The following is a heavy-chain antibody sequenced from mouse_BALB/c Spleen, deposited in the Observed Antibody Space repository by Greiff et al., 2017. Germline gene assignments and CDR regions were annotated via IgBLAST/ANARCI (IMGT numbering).Heavy chain of an antibody. Sequence: EVKLQESGAELVRPGALVKLSCKASGFNIKDYYMHWVKQRPEQGLEWIGWIDPENGNTIYDPKFQGKASITADTSSNTAYLQLSSLTSEDTAVYYCARYSSYGYAMDYWGQGTSVTVSS. V-gene: IGHV14-1*02. CDR2: IDPENGNT. D-gene: IGHD1-1*01. CDR3: ARYSSYGYAMDY. J-gene: IGHJ4*01. CDR1: GFNIKDYY.